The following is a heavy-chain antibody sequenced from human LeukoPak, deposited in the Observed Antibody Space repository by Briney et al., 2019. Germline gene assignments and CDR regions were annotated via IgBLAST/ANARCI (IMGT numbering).Heavy chain of an antibody. CDR2: INQGGGDT. CDR1: GFTFSDYY. V-gene: IGHV3-7*01. Sequence: PGGSLRLSCAASGFTFSDYYMSWVRQAPGKGAEWVASINQGGGDTYYVESVKGRFTISRDNAMNSFFLQMNNLRVEDTAVYYCARLLGDRTIYDYWGQGTLVTVSS. J-gene: IGHJ4*02. CDR3: ARLLGDRTIYDY. D-gene: IGHD2-21*01.